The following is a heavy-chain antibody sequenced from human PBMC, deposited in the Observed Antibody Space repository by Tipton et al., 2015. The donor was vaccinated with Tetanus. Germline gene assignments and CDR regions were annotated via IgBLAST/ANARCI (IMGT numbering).Heavy chain of an antibody. J-gene: IGHJ6*02. V-gene: IGHV1-18*01. CDR3: ARTLRSYYYYHGMDV. CDR2: ISAYNGNT. CDR1: GYTFTSYG. D-gene: IGHD2-15*01. Sequence: QVQLVQSRAEVRKPGASVKVSCKASGYTFTSYGISWVRQAPGQGLEWMGWISAYNGNTNYAQKLQGRVTMTTDTSTSTAYMELRSLRSDDTAVYYCARTLRSYYYYHGMDVWGQGTTVTVSS.